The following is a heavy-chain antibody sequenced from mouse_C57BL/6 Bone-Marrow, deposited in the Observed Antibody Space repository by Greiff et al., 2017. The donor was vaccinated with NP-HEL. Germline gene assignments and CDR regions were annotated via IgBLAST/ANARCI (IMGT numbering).Heavy chain of an antibody. D-gene: IGHD2-5*01. V-gene: IGHV1-5*01. CDR3: TGYSNFPAWFAY. CDR1: GYTFTSYW. Sequence: VQLQQSGTVLARPGASVKMSCKTSGYTFTSYWMHWVKQRPGQGLEWIGAIYPGNSDTSYNQKFKGKAKLTAVTSASTAYMELSSLTNEDSAVYYCTGYSNFPAWFAYWGQGTLVTVSA. J-gene: IGHJ3*01. CDR2: IYPGNSDT.